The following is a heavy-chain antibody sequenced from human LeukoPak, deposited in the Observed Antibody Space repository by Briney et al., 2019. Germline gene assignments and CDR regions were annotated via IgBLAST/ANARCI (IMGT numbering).Heavy chain of an antibody. CDR2: IYYSGST. CDR3: ASCSVARESGLFDY. J-gene: IGHJ4*02. V-gene: IGHV4-59*01. D-gene: IGHD3-22*01. CDR1: GGSISSYY. Sequence: SETLSLTCTVSGGSISSYYWSWIRQPPGKGLEWIGYIYYSGSTNYNPSLKSRVTISVDTSKNQFSLKLSSVTAADTAVYYCASCSVARESGLFDYWGQGTLVTVSS.